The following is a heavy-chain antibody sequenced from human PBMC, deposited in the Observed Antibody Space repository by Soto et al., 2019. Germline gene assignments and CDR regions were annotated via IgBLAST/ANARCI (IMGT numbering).Heavy chain of an antibody. CDR2: INTNSGGT. Sequence: ASVKVFCKASGYTFTGYSMHWARQAPGQEHERMGWINTNSGGTNYAQKFQGRVTMTRATSISTSYMVLSRPRSDDTAVDYCERIIRVQWVVPLTTARDDAFDIWRQETMIPASS. J-gene: IGHJ3*02. V-gene: IGHV1-2*02. CDR3: ERIIRVQWVVPLTTARDDAFDI. D-gene: IGHD6-19*01. CDR1: GYTFTGYS.